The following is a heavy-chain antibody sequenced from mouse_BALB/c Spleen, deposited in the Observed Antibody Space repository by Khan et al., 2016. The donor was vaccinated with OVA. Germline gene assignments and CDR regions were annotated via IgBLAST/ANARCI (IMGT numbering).Heavy chain of an antibody. CDR3: TRDGNSAHWYCGV. J-gene: IGHJ1*01. CDR2: ISSGSTYT. V-gene: IGHV5-6-4*01. Sequence: EVELVESGGGLVNPGGSLKLSCAASGFSFSSYTMSWVRQTPEKRLEWVATISSGSTYTYYPDSVKGRFSISRDNAKNILYLQMSSLKSEDTAMCYCTRDGNSAHWYCGVWGAGTTVTVSS. D-gene: IGHD2-1*01. CDR1: GFSFSSYT.